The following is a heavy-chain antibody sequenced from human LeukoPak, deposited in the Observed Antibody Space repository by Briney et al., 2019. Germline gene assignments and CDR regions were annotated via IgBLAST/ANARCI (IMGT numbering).Heavy chain of an antibody. D-gene: IGHD3-16*01. CDR1: GGSFTAYY. CDR3: AMVVWGSYFDY. J-gene: IGHJ4*02. V-gene: IGHV4-34*01. CDR2: INHSGSI. Sequence: SSETLSLTCAVYGGSFTAYYWSVIRQPPGKGLEWIGEINHSGSINYNPSLKSRVTTSVDTSKNQFSLKLGSMTAADTAVYYCAMVVWGSYFDYWGQGTLVTVSS.